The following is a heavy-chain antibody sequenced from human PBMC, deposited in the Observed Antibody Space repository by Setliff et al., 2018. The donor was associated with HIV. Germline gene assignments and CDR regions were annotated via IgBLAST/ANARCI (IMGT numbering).Heavy chain of an antibody. D-gene: IGHD4-17*01. Sequence: PGGSLRLSCAVSGFTFSSHWMVWVRQAPGKGLEWVANINQDGCEKNYVDSVKGRFTISRDNAKNSLFLQMNSLRAEDTAVYYCARGQTSVTLQFDHWGQGTLVTVSS. CDR2: INQDGCEK. CDR3: ARGQTSVTLQFDH. J-gene: IGHJ4*02. V-gene: IGHV3-7*01. CDR1: GFTFSSHW.